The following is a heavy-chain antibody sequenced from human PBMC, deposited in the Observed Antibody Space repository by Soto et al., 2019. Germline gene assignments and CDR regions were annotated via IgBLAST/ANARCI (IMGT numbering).Heavy chain of an antibody. CDR1: GFTFSSYW. CDR2: IKQDGSEK. D-gene: IGHD2-15*01. V-gene: IGHV3-7*01. Sequence: PGGSLRLSCAASGFTFSSYWMSWGRQAPGKGLEWVANIKQDGSEKYYVDSVKGRFNISRDNAKNSLYLQMNSLRAEDTAVYYCASAFIVVVAAAGFDPWGNGTLGTVSS. CDR3: ASAFIVVVAAAGFDP. J-gene: IGHJ5*02.